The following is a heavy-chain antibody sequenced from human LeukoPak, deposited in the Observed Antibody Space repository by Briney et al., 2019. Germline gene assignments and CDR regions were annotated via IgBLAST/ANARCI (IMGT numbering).Heavy chain of an antibody. CDR1: GFTFSDYY. V-gene: IGHV3-11*01. J-gene: IGHJ4*02. CDR2: ISSSGSTI. Sequence: GGSLRLSCAASGFTFSDYYMSWIRQAPGKGLEWVSYISSSGSTIYYADSVKGRFTISRNNAKNSLYLQMISLRAEDTAVYYCVREMSRDGYNFLDYWGQGTLVTVSS. D-gene: IGHD5-24*01. CDR3: VREMSRDGYNFLDY.